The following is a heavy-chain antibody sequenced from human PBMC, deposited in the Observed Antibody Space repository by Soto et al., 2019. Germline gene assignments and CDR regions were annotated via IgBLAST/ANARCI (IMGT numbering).Heavy chain of an antibody. D-gene: IGHD5-12*01. CDR3: ARPGYSGYDYSAFDI. CDR2: ISYDGSNK. CDR1: GFTFSSYA. J-gene: IGHJ3*02. Sequence: GGSLRLSCAASGFTFSSYAMHWVRQAPGKGLEWVAVISYDGSNKYYADSVKGRFTISRDNSKNTLYLQMNSLRAEDMAVYYCARPGYSGYDYSAFDIWGQGTMVTVSS. V-gene: IGHV3-30-3*01.